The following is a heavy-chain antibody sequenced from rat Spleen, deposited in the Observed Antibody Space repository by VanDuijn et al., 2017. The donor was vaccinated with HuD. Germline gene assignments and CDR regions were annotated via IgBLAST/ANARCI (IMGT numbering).Heavy chain of an antibody. D-gene: IGHD1-12*02. CDR3: ARLGYDGTYYPDW. CDR2: IVYDGSGI. CDR1: GFTFSDYA. V-gene: IGHV5-17*01. J-gene: IGHJ2*01. Sequence: EVQLVESGGGLAQPGNSLKLTCTASGFTFSDYAMAWVRQSPKKGLEWVATIVYDGSGIYYRDSVKGRFTISRDNAKSTLYLQMDSLRSEDTATYYCARLGYDGTYYPDWWGQGVMVTVSS.